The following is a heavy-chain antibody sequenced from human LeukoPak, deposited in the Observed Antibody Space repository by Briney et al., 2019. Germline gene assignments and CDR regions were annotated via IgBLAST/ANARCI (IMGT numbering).Heavy chain of an antibody. Sequence: ASVKVSCKASGGTFSSYAISWVRQAPGQGLEWMGGIIPIFGTANYAQKFQGRVTITTDESTSTAYMELSSLRSEDTAVYYCARDYYDSSGYRGDAFDIWGQGTMVTVSS. D-gene: IGHD3-22*01. CDR3: ARDYYDSSGYRGDAFDI. CDR1: GGTFSSYA. V-gene: IGHV1-69*05. J-gene: IGHJ3*02. CDR2: IIPIFGTA.